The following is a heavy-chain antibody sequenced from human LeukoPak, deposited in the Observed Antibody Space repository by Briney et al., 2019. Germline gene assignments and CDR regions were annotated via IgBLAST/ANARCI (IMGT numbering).Heavy chain of an antibody. J-gene: IGHJ4*02. CDR1: GFTFSSYA. V-gene: IGHV3-30-3*01. Sequence: GGSLRLSCAASGFTFSSYAVHWVRQAPGKGLEWVAVISYDGSNKYYADSVKGRFTISRDNSKNTLYLQMNSLRAEDTAVYYCARDTCSSTSCYPTFDYWGQGTLVTVSS. D-gene: IGHD2-2*01. CDR3: ARDTCSSTSCYPTFDY. CDR2: ISYDGSNK.